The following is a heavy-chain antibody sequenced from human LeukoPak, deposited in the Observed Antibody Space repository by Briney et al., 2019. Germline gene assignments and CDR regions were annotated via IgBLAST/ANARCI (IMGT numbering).Heavy chain of an antibody. V-gene: IGHV1-24*01. Sequence: GASVKLSCKVSGYTLTELSMHWVRHAPGKGLEWMGGFDPEDDETIYAQKFQGRVTMTDDTSTDTAYMELSSLRSEDTAVYYCARGRGLVLSRWFDPWGQGTLVTVSS. D-gene: IGHD6-19*01. CDR2: FDPEDDET. J-gene: IGHJ5*02. CDR3: ARGRGLVLSRWFDP. CDR1: GYTLTELS.